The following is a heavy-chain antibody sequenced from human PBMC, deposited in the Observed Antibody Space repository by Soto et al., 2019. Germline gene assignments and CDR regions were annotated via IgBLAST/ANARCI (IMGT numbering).Heavy chain of an antibody. CDR2: IYRSGST. CDR3: ARPATAAPFTYFAY. J-gene: IGHJ4*02. D-gene: IGHD2-2*01. Sequence: SETLSLTCTVSGGSISSYYWSWIRQTPGKGLDWIGYIYRSGSTDYNPSLKSRVTISVDTSKNQFSLKLSSVTAADTAVYYCARPATAAPFTYFAYWGQGTLITVSS. V-gene: IGHV4-59*08. CDR1: GGSISSYY.